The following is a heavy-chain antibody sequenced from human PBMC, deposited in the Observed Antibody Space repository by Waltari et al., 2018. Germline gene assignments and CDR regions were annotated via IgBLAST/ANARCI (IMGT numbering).Heavy chain of an antibody. Sequence: EVQLVQSGAEVKEPGESLRISCKGSEYNFGSYWIAWVRQMPGKGLEWMGVIYPGESDTRYSPSFEGQVTMSADKSSNTAYLQWSSLKATDTATYYCARDRTIRGVDYYDHWGQGTQVTVSS. CDR3: ARDRTIRGVDYYDH. D-gene: IGHD3-10*01. CDR2: IYPGESDT. V-gene: IGHV5-51*01. CDR1: EYNFGSYW. J-gene: IGHJ4*02.